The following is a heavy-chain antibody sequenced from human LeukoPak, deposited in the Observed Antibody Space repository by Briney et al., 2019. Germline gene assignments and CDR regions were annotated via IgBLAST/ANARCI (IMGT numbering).Heavy chain of an antibody. CDR1: GYIFTSYG. CDR3: ARDINGYYYDSHGYYPTDL. J-gene: IGHJ5*02. D-gene: IGHD3-22*01. CDR2: ISVYNGNT. V-gene: IGHV1-18*01. Sequence: ASVKVSCKASGYIFTSYGISWVRQAPGQGVEWMGWISVYNGNTNYPQRLQGRVTMNTDTSTTTAYMELRSLRSDDTAVYYCARDINGYYYDSHGYYPTDLWGQGTLVTVSS.